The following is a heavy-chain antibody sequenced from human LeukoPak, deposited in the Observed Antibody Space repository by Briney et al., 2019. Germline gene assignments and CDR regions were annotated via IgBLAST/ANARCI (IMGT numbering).Heavy chain of an antibody. CDR2: IYYSGST. CDR3: ARLFHPALSGNYPFDY. J-gene: IGHJ4*02. CDR1: GGSINSYY. D-gene: IGHD1-26*01. V-gene: IGHV4-59*01. Sequence: SETLSLTCTVSGGSINSYYWSWTRQPPGKGLEWIAYIYYSGSTSYNPSLKSRVTISVDTSKNQFSLKLNSVTAADTAMYYCARLFHPALSGNYPFDYWGQGTLVTVSS.